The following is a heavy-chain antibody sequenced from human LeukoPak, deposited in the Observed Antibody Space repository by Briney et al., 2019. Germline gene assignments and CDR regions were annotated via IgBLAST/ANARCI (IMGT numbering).Heavy chain of an antibody. V-gene: IGHV1-8*01. CDR2: MNPSSGNT. Sequence: GASVKVSCKASGYTFTSYDINWVRQATGQGLEWMGWMNPSSGNTGYAQKFQGRVTMTRNTSISTAYMELSSLRSEDTAVYYCARQNYYDSSGYYYRTPADYWGQGTLVTVSS. J-gene: IGHJ4*02. CDR3: ARQNYYDSSGYYYRTPADY. CDR1: GYTFTSYD. D-gene: IGHD3-22*01.